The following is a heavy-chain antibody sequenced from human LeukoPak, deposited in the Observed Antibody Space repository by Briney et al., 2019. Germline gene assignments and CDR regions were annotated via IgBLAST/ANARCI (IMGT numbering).Heavy chain of an antibody. CDR3: ASTVVVVDEDYYYMDV. J-gene: IGHJ6*03. D-gene: IGHD2-15*01. CDR1: GGSISSYY. V-gene: IGHV4-4*07. CDR2: IYTSGST. Sequence: SETLSLTCTVSGGSISSYYWSWIRQPAGKGLEWIGRIYTSGSTNYNPSLKSRVTISVDTPKNQFSLKLSSVTAADTAVYYCASTVVVVDEDYYYMDVWGKGTTVTISS.